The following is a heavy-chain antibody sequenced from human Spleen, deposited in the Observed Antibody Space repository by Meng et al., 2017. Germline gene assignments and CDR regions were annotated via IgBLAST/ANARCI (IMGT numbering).Heavy chain of an antibody. CDR1: GFSFTDAW. CDR2: IKSNSDGGTT. J-gene: IGHJ4*02. CDR3: QWLSTHPPDQ. D-gene: IGHD3-22*01. Sequence: GESLKISCVASGFSFTDAWMSWVRQAPGKGLEWVGRIKSNSDGGTTDYAAPVKGRFIISRDDSQNTLFLQMNSLKTEDTAVYYCQWLSTHPPDQWGQGTLVIVSS. V-gene: IGHV3-15*01.